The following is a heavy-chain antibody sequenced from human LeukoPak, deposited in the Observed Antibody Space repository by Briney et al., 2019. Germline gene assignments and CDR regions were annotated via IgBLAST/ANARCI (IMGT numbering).Heavy chain of an antibody. CDR1: GGSISSSSYY. CDR3: ARGQYSSSWSRYFQH. Sequence: PSETLSLTCTVSGGSISSSSYYWGWIRQPPGKGLEWIGEINHSGSTNYNPSLKSRVTISVDTSKNQFSLKLSSVTAADTAVYYCARGQYSSSWSRYFQHWGQGTLVTVSS. CDR2: INHSGST. J-gene: IGHJ1*01. D-gene: IGHD6-13*01. V-gene: IGHV4-39*07.